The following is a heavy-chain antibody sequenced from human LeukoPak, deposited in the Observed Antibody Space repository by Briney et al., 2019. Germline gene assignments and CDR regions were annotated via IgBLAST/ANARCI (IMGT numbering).Heavy chain of an antibody. D-gene: IGHD2-15*01. CDR3: ARDQVVVVVAATDYYYYYMDV. CDR1: GYTFTSYY. J-gene: IGHJ6*03. V-gene: IGHV1-46*01. CDR2: INPSGGST. Sequence: ASVKVSCKASGYTFTSYYMHWVRQAPGQGLEWMGIINPSGGSTSYAQKFQGRVTMTRDTSTSTVYMELSSLGSEDTAVYYCARDQVVVVVAATDYYYYYMDVWGKGTTVTVSS.